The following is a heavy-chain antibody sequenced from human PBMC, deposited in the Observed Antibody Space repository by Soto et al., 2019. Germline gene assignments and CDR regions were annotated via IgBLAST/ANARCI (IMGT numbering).Heavy chain of an antibody. CDR2: IYYSGST. Sequence: TLSLTCTVSGGSTSSGGYYWSWIRQHPGKGLEWIGYIYYSGSTYYNPSLKSRVTVSVDTSKNQFSLKLSSVTAAATAVYYCARGPYYDILTGYSSYYYYYGMDVWGQGTTVTVSS. D-gene: IGHD3-9*01. CDR3: ARGPYYDILTGYSSYYYYYGMDV. CDR1: GGSTSSGGYY. V-gene: IGHV4-31*03. J-gene: IGHJ6*02.